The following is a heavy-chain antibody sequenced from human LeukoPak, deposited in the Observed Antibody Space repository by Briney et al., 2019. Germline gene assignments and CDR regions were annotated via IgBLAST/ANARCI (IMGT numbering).Heavy chain of an antibody. CDR3: ARHRARYCSGGSCPARYAFDI. CDR2: IYYSGNT. J-gene: IGHJ3*02. V-gene: IGHV4-59*08. D-gene: IGHD2-15*01. Sequence: SETLSLTCTVSGGSISSYYWNWIRQPPGKGLEWIAYIYYSGNTNYNPSLKSRVTISVDTSKNQFSLKLSSVTAADTAVYYCARHRARYCSGGSCPARYAFDIWGQGTMVTGSS. CDR1: GGSISSYY.